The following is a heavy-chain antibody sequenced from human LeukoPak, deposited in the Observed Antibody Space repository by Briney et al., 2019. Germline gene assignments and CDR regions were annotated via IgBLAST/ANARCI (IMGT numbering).Heavy chain of an antibody. CDR3: TTLYSSGWYYFDY. CDR2: IKSKTDGGTT. V-gene: IGHV3-15*01. D-gene: IGHD6-19*01. Sequence: PGGSLRLSCAASGFTFSNAWMSWVRQAPGKGLEWVGRIKSKTDGGTTDYAAPVKGRFTISRDDSKNTLYLQMNSLKTEDTAVYCCTTLYSSGWYYFDYWGQGTLVTVSS. CDR1: GFTFSNAW. J-gene: IGHJ4*02.